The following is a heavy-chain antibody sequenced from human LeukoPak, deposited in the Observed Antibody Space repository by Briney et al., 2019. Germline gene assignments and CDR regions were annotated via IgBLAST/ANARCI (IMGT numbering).Heavy chain of an antibody. V-gene: IGHV5-51*01. CDR2: INPADGYT. CDR1: GYRFTSYW. D-gene: IGHD6-19*01. J-gene: IGHJ4*02. Sequence: GESLKISCKGSGYRFTSYWIGWVRQMPGKGLEWMGIINPADGYTRYSPSFQGQVTISADTSIFTAYLQWSSLKASDTAIYYCARPHDTGVGASGSGWSYFDFWGQGTLITVSS. CDR3: ARPHDTGVGASGSGWSYFDF.